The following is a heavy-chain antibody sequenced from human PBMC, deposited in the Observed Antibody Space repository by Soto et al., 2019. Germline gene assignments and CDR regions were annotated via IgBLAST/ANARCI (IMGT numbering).Heavy chain of an antibody. Sequence: QVQLQESGPGLVKPSQTLSLTCTVSGGSISSGGYYWSWIRQHPGKGLEWIGYIYYSGSTYYNPSLKSRVTISVDTSKNQFSLQLSSVTAADTAVYYCARDLILRGFYGIDVWGQGTTVTVSS. D-gene: IGHD2-21*01. J-gene: IGHJ6*02. CDR3: ARDLILRGFYGIDV. V-gene: IGHV4-31*03. CDR1: GGSISSGGYY. CDR2: IYYSGST.